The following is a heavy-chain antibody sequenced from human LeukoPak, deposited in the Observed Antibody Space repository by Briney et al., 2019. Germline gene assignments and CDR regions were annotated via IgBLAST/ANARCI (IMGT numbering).Heavy chain of an antibody. CDR1: GGSISTYY. D-gene: IGHD2/OR15-2a*01. CDR2: VYYSGST. Sequence: PSETLCLTCTVSGGSISTYYWSWIRQSPGKGLEWIGSVYYSGSTNYSPSLKRRVRISVDTSKNQFSLELSSVTAADTAVYYCAVNSKKHTFEIQGQGTMVTVSS. V-gene: IGHV4-59*08. CDR3: AVNSKKHTFEI. J-gene: IGHJ3*02.